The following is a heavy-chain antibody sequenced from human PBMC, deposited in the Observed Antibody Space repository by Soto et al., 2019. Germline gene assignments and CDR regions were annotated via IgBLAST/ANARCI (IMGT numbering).Heavy chain of an antibody. Sequence: GESLKISCKGSGYSFTSYWISWVRQMPGKGLEWMGRIDPSDSYTNYSPSFQGHVTISADKSISTAYLQWSSLKASDTAMYYCARQKEVYGDYYYYYGMDVWGQGTTVTVS. D-gene: IGHD4-17*01. CDR2: IDPSDSYT. V-gene: IGHV5-10-1*01. CDR3: ARQKEVYGDYYYYYGMDV. CDR1: GYSFTSYW. J-gene: IGHJ6*02.